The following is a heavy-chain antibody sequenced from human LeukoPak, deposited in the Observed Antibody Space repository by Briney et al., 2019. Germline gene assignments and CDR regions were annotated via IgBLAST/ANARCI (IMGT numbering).Heavy chain of an antibody. V-gene: IGHV3-48*02. CDR2: ISSSSTTI. CDR3: ARDRYCGGDCYSNAFDI. D-gene: IGHD2-21*02. J-gene: IGHJ3*02. CDR1: GFTFSSYS. Sequence: GGSLRLSCAASGFTFSSYSMNWVRQAPGKGLEWVSYISSSSTTIYYADSLKGRFTISRDNGKNSLYLQMNSLRDEDTAVHYCARDRYCGGDCYSNAFDIWGQGTMVTVSS.